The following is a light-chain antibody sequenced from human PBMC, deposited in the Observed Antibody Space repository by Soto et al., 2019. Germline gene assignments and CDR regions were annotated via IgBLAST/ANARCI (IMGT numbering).Light chain of an antibody. Sequence: ENVSTQSPCTLSLSPGERATLSCRASQSVSSSYLAWYQQKPGQAPRLLIYGASSRATGIPDRFSGSGSGTDFTLTSSRLEPEDCAVYYCQQYGSSPTFGQGTKVDIK. CDR3: QQYGSSPT. CDR1: QSVSSSY. CDR2: GAS. V-gene: IGKV3-20*01. J-gene: IGKJ1*01.